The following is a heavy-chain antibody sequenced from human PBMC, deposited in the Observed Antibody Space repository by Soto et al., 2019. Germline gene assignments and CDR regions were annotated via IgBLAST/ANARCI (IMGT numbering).Heavy chain of an antibody. Sequence: GGSLRLSCAASGFTFSSYAMSWVRQAPGKGLEWVSAISGSGGSTYYADSVKGRFTISRDNSKNTLYLQMNSLRAEDTAVYYCAKDKTDGDYIWGSYRPIYWGQGTLVTVSS. CDR1: GFTFSSYA. D-gene: IGHD3-16*02. J-gene: IGHJ4*02. CDR3: AKDKTDGDYIWGSYRPIY. CDR2: ISGSGGST. V-gene: IGHV3-23*01.